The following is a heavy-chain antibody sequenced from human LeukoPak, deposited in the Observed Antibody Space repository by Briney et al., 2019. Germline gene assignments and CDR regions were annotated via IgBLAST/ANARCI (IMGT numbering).Heavy chain of an antibody. J-gene: IGHJ4*02. CDR3: AKDFGQQLGYDY. D-gene: IGHD6-13*01. CDR2: ISGDGGST. V-gene: IGHV3-43*02. CDR1: GFTFDDYA. Sequence: PGGSLRLSCAASGFTFDDYAMHWVRQAPGKGLGWVPLISGDGGSTYYADSVKGRFTISRDNSKNSLYLQMNSLRTEDTALYYCAKDFGQQLGYDYWGQGTLVTVSS.